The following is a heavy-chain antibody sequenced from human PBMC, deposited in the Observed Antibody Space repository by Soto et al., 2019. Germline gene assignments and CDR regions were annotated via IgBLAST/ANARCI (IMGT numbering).Heavy chain of an antibody. J-gene: IGHJ6*02. D-gene: IGHD3-16*01. CDR1: RYSFTSYF. CDR2: IDPIDSYT. CDR3: ARRAHMSRRGETFSYYYYGMDV. V-gene: IGHV5-10-1*01. Sequence: GECLKVSCRGSRYSFTSYFVSWVRQIPGKGLEWMGRIDPIDSYTNYSPSFQGHVTISADKSISTAYLQWSSLKASDTAMYYCARRAHMSRRGETFSYYYYGMDVWGQGTTVTVSS.